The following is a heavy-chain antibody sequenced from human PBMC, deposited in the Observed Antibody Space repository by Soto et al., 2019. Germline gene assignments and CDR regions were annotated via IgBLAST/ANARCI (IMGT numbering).Heavy chain of an antibody. CDR2: ISTYTGNT. Sequence: QVHLVQSGAEVKKPGASVKVSCKASGYTFTNYDINWVRQAPGQGLEWMGWISTYTGNTNYAQKLQHRVTMTTDTSTSTAYMELRRLRSDDTAVYYCARGYYYGSGRPTPGGMDVWGQGTTVTVSS. V-gene: IGHV1-18*01. CDR3: ARGYYYGSGRPTPGGMDV. D-gene: IGHD3-10*01. CDR1: GYTFTNYD. J-gene: IGHJ6*02.